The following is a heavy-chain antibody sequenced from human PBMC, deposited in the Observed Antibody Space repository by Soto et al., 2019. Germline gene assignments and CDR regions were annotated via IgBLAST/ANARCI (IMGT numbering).Heavy chain of an antibody. CDR2: IYPGDSDT. CDR1: GYTFNTYW. V-gene: IGHV5-51*01. D-gene: IGHD4-4*01. Sequence: GESLKISCKGSGYTFNTYWIGWVRQMPGKGLEWMGFIYPGDSDTTYSPSFQGQVTISVDKSISTAYLQWSSLKVSDTAIYYCARHKLWMATITNDAFDVWGQGTKVTVSS. CDR3: ARHKLWMATITNDAFDV. J-gene: IGHJ3*01.